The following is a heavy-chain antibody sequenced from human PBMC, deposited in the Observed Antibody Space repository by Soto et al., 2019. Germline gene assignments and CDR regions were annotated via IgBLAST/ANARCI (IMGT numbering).Heavy chain of an antibody. CDR2: INTGKGDT. CDR3: ARLKTYDVLNKSDY. D-gene: IGHD3-9*01. CDR1: GYTFTAHA. Sequence: GASVTVSCKASGYTFTAHAMHWVRQAPGQGLEWMGWINTGKGDTKYSQKFQGRVTITRDTSASTTYMELSSLKSEDTALYYCARLKTYDVLNKSDYWGQGSLVTVSS. J-gene: IGHJ4*02. V-gene: IGHV1-3*04.